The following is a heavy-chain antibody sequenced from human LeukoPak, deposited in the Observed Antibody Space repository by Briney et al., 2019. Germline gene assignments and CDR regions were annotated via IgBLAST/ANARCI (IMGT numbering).Heavy chain of an antibody. CDR2: INPSGGGT. V-gene: IGHV1-46*01. D-gene: IGHD3-22*01. Sequence: ASVKVSCKASGYTFTTYYMHWVRQAPGQGLEWMGVINPSGGGTTYSQNFQGRVTMTWDTSTSTVYMELSSLRSEDTAVYYCARGELFYDSSGYYTGDIWGQGTMVTVSS. CDR1: GYTFTTYY. CDR3: ARGELFYDSSGYYTGDI. J-gene: IGHJ3*02.